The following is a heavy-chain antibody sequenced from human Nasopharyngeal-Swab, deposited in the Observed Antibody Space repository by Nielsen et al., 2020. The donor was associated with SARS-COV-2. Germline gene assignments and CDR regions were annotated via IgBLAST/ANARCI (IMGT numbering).Heavy chain of an antibody. CDR2: IYYSGST. J-gene: IGHJ4*02. CDR3: ARRGYGSGSSKYYFDY. CDR1: GGSISSSSYY. D-gene: IGHD3-10*01. Sequence: GSLRLSCTVSGGSISSSSYYWGWIRQPPGKGLEWIGSIYYSGSTYYNPSLKSRVTISVDTSKSQFSLKLSSVTAADTAVYYCARRGYGSGSSKYYFDYWGQGTLVTVSS. V-gene: IGHV4-39*01.